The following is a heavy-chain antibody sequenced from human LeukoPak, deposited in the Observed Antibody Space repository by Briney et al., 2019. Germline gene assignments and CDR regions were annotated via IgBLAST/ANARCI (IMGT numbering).Heavy chain of an antibody. CDR1: GGSISSYY. CDR3: ARAYYDFWSGYSHGYYMDV. J-gene: IGHJ6*03. CDR2: IYYSGTT. D-gene: IGHD3-3*01. V-gene: IGHV4-59*01. Sequence: SETLSLTCTVSGGSISSYYWSWIRQPPGKGLEWIGYIYYSGTTNYNPSLKSRVTISVDTSKNQFSLKLSSVTAADTAVYYCARAYYDFWSGYSHGYYMDVWGKGTTVTVSS.